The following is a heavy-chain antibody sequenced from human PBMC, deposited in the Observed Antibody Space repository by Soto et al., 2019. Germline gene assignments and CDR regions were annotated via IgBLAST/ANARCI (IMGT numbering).Heavy chain of an antibody. Sequence: PSETLSLTCTVSGGSISSYYWSWIRQPPGKELEWIGYIYYSGSTNYNPSLKSRVTISVDTSKNQFSLKLSSVTAADTAVYYCARTMVRGVSYYYMDVWGKGTTVTVSS. D-gene: IGHD3-10*01. J-gene: IGHJ6*03. V-gene: IGHV4-59*08. CDR2: IYYSGST. CDR1: GGSISSYY. CDR3: ARTMVRGVSYYYMDV.